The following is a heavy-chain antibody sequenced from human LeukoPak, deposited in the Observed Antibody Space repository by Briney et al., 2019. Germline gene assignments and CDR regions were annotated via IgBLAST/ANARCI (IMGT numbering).Heavy chain of an antibody. D-gene: IGHD3-3*01. CDR3: AKSIFDDY. J-gene: IGHJ4*02. CDR1: GFTFSSYG. Sequence: GRSLRLSCAASGFTFSSYGMHWVRQAPGKGLEWVAVISYDGSNKYYADSVKGRFTISRDNSKNTLYLQMNSLRAEDTAVYYCAKSIFDDYWGQGTLVTVSS. V-gene: IGHV3-30*18. CDR2: ISYDGSNK.